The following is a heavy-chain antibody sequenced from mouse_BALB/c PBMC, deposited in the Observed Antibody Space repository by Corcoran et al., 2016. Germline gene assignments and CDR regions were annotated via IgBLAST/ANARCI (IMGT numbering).Heavy chain of an antibody. Sequence: EVKLLESGGGLVQPGGSLKLSCAASGFDFSRYWMSWVRQAPGKGLEWIGEINPDSSTINYTPSLKDKFIISRDNAKNTLYLQMSKVRSEDTALYYCARPVTIYYGYDAWFAYWGQGTLVTVSA. CDR3: ARPVTIYYGYDAWFAY. V-gene: IGHV4-1*02. J-gene: IGHJ3*01. CDR1: GFDFSRYW. CDR2: INPDSSTI. D-gene: IGHD2-2*01.